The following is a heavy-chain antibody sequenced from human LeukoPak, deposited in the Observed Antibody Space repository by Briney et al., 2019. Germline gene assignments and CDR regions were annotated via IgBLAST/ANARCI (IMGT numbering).Heavy chain of an antibody. CDR3: ARGVMVRGVILNWFDP. CDR1: GFTFSSYS. V-gene: IGHV3-48*01. Sequence: GGSLRLSCAASGFTFSSYSMNWVRQAPGKGLEWVSYISSSSTIYYADSVKGRFTISRDNAKNSLYLQMNSLRAEDTAVYYCARGVMVRGVILNWFDPWGQGTLVTVSS. CDR2: ISSSSTI. D-gene: IGHD3-10*01. J-gene: IGHJ5*02.